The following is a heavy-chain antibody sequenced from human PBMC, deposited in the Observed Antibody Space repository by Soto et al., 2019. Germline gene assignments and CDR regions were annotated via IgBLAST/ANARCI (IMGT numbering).Heavy chain of an antibody. CDR3: ATRTRYGSNDYYYYGMDV. CDR1: GGSISSSSDY. Sequence: XETRSLTGTVSGGSISSSSDYWGWIRHPPGKGLEWIGSIYYSGSTYYNPSLKSRVTISVDTSKNQFSLKLSSVTAADTAVYYCATRTRYGSNDYYYYGMDVWGQGTTVTVSS. V-gene: IGHV4-39*01. D-gene: IGHD3-10*01. J-gene: IGHJ6*02. CDR2: IYYSGST.